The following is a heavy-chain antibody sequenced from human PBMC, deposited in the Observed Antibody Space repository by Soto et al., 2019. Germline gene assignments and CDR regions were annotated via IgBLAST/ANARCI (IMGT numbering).Heavy chain of an antibody. V-gene: IGHV1-18*01. Sequence: QVQLVQSGAEVKKPGASLKVSCKASGYTFTSHGISWVRQAPGQGLERMGWISNHNGDTNYAPKLQDRVTLTTDTSTSTAYMELTSLTSDDTAVYFCARDISYGSGTGYGYWGQGTLVTVSS. J-gene: IGHJ4*02. CDR3: ARDISYGSGTGYGY. D-gene: IGHD3-10*01. CDR1: GYTFTSHG. CDR2: ISNHNGDT.